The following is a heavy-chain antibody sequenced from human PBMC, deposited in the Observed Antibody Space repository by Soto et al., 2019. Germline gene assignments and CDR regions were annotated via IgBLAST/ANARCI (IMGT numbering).Heavy chain of an antibody. Sequence: PSQTLSLTCAISGDSVSSNSAAWNWIRQSPSRGLEWLGRTYYRSKWYNDYAVSVKSRITINPDTSKNQFSLQLNSVTPEDTAVYYCARGISPGVAAAVGYNWFDPWGQGTLVTVSS. V-gene: IGHV6-1*01. CDR2: TYYRSKWYN. CDR3: ARGISPGVAAAVGYNWFDP. D-gene: IGHD6-13*01. CDR1: GDSVSSNSAA. J-gene: IGHJ5*02.